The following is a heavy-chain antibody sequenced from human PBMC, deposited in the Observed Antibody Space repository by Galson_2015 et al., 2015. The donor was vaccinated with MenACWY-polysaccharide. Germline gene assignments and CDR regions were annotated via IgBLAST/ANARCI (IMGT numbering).Heavy chain of an antibody. CDR3: ASLLGEAPAQTGAFDS. CDR2: IIPGLDKP. V-gene: IGHV1-69*02. Sequence: SVKVSCKASGGSFSTFSFNWVRQAPGQGLEWMGRIIPGLDKPNYAQKFQGRATITADKSTGTAYMELSSLRPEDTAVYYCASLLGEAPAQTGAFDSWGQAAVVTVSS. CDR1: GGSFSTFS. J-gene: IGHJ3*02. D-gene: IGHD1-26*01.